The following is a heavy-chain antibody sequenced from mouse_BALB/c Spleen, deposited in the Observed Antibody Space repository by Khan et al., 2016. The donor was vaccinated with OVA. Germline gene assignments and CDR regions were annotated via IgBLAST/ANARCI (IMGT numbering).Heavy chain of an antibody. D-gene: IGHD2-10*01. CDR2: MWSDGST. V-gene: IGHV2-6-1*01. Sequence: QVHLKESGPGLVAPSQSLSITCTISGFSLTNYGIHWVRQPPGKGLEWLVLMWSDGSTTYNSALKSRLTISKDNSKSQVFLKMNSLQTDDTAMYFCARQPYYHYNVMDYWGQGTSVTVSS. CDR1: GFSLTNYG. J-gene: IGHJ4*01. CDR3: ARQPYYHYNVMDY.